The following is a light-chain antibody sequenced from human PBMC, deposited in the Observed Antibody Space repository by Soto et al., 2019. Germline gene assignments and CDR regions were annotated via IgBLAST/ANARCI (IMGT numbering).Light chain of an antibody. CDR3: HQRKSWPRT. V-gene: IGKV3-11*01. CDR2: DGS. J-gene: IGKJ1*01. Sequence: IVLTQSPATLSLSPGERATLSCRASQRVSSYLAWYQQRPGQAPRLLIYDGSSRATGIPARFSGSGSGTDFTLKIRSIENEDFAVYYCHQRKSWPRTFGQG. CDR1: QRVSSY.